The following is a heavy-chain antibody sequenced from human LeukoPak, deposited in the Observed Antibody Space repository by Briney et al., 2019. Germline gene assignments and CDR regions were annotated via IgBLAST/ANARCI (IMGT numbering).Heavy chain of an antibody. V-gene: IGHV1-69*05. CDR2: IIPIFGTA. Sequence: SVKVSCKASGGTVSSYAISWVRQAPGQGLEWMGGIIPIFGTANYAQKFQGRVTITTDESTSTAYIELSSLRSEDTAVYYCARGSKDCSSTSCYYYYWGQGTLVTVSS. CDR3: ARGSKDCSSTSCYYYY. CDR1: GGTVSSYA. D-gene: IGHD2-2*01. J-gene: IGHJ4*02.